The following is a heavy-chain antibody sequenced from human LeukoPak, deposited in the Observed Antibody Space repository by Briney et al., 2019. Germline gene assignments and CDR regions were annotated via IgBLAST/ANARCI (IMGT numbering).Heavy chain of an antibody. CDR1: GGSTSSYY. J-gene: IGHJ4*02. CDR2: IYYSGST. Sequence: NPSETLSLTCTVSGGSTSSYYWSWIRQPPGKGLEWIGYIYYSGSTNYNPSLKSRVTISVDTSKNQFSLKLSSVTAADTAVYYCARGKVDTAMVIDYWGQGTLVTVSS. D-gene: IGHD5-18*01. V-gene: IGHV4-59*01. CDR3: ARGKVDTAMVIDY.